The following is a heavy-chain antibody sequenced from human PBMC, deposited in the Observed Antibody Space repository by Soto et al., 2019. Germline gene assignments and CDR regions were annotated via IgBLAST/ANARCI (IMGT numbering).Heavy chain of an antibody. CDR1: GYSISSGYY. V-gene: IGHV4-38-2*02. CDR3: ARESPEDYYDSSGPRFDP. CDR2: IYHSGST. D-gene: IGHD3-22*01. Sequence: SETLSLTCAVSGYSISSGYYWGWIRQPPGKGLEWIGRIYHSGSTYYNPSLKSRVTISVDTSKNQFSLKLSSVTAADTAVYYCARESPEDYYDSSGPRFDPWGQGTLVTVSS. J-gene: IGHJ5*02.